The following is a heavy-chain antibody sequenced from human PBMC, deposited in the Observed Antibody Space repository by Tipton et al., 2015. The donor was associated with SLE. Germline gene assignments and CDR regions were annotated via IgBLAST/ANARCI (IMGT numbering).Heavy chain of an antibody. CDR2: ISSSSSYA. Sequence: SLRLSCAASGFTFNDYFMNWIRQAPGKGLEWVSYISSSSSYANYADSVKGRFTISRDNAKNSLYLQMNSLRAEDTAVYYCVKPAGVVGAFDIWGQGTMVTVSS. D-gene: IGHD2-15*01. J-gene: IGHJ3*02. CDR1: GFTFNDYF. V-gene: IGHV3-11*06. CDR3: VKPAGVVGAFDI.